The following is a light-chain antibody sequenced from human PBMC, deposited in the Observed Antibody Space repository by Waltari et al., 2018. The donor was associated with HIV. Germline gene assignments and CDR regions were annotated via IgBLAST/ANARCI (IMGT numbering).Light chain of an antibody. V-gene: IGKV3-20*01. CDR3: QQYGSSPRT. J-gene: IGKJ1*01. CDR2: GAS. Sequence: ENVLTQSPGPLSLSPGERATLSCRASKRVSSSYLAWSQQKPGQAPRLLIYGASSRATGIPDRFSGSGSGTDFTLTISRLEPEDFAVYYCQQYGSSPRTFGQGTKVEIK. CDR1: KRVSSSY.